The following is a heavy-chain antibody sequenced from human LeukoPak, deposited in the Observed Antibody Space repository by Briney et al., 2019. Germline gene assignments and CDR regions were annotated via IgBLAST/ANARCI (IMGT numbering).Heavy chain of an antibody. D-gene: IGHD2-15*01. J-gene: IGHJ6*02. CDR2: ISYDGSNK. CDR1: GFTLSSYG. CDR3: AKELCSGGSCYSDGYYYYYYGMDV. V-gene: IGHV3-30*18. Sequence: GGSLRLSCAASGFTLSSYGMHWVRQAPGKGLEWVAVISYDGSNKYYADSVKGRFTISRDNSKNTLYLQMNSLRAEDTAVYYCAKELCSGGSCYSDGYYYYYYGMDVWGQGTTVTVSS.